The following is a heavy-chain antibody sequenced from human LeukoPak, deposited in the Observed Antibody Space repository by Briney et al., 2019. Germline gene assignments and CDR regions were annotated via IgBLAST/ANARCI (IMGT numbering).Heavy chain of an antibody. V-gene: IGHV3-30-3*01. CDR2: ISYDGSNK. J-gene: IGHJ4*02. D-gene: IGHD3-22*01. CDR1: GFTFSSYA. CDR3: ARDGYYYDSSGYYYIDY. Sequence: GGSLRLSCAVSGFTFSSYAMHWVRQAPGKGLEWVAVISYDGSNKYYADSVKGRSTISRDNSKNTLYLQMNSLRAEDTAVYYCARDGYYYDSSGYYYIDYWGQGTLVTVSS.